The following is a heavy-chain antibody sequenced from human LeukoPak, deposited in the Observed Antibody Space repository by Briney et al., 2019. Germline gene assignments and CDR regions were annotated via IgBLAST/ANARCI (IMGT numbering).Heavy chain of an antibody. J-gene: IGHJ5*02. Sequence: PGGSLRLSCAASGFTFSSYAMSWVRQAPGKGLEWVSAISGSGGSAYYADSVKGRFTISRDNSKNTLYLQMNSLRAEDTAVYYCAKAPITMVRGLHPPGSWGQGTLVTVSS. V-gene: IGHV3-23*01. D-gene: IGHD3-10*01. CDR3: AKAPITMVRGLHPPGS. CDR1: GFTFSSYA. CDR2: ISGSGGSA.